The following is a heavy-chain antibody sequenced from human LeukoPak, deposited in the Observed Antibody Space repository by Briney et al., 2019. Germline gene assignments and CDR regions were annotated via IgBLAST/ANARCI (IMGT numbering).Heavy chain of an antibody. V-gene: IGHV1-3*01. Sequence: ASVKVSCKASGYTFTSYAMHWVRQAPGQRLEWMGWINAGNGNTKYSQKFQGRVTITRDTSASTAYMELSSLRSEDTAVYYCARSQAPYWDPFDYWGQGTLVTVSS. J-gene: IGHJ4*02. CDR1: GYTFTSYA. D-gene: IGHD1-26*01. CDR2: INAGNGNT. CDR3: ARSQAPYWDPFDY.